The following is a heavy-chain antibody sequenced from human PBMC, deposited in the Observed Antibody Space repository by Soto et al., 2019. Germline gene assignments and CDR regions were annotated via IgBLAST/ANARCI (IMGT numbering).Heavy chain of an antibody. CDR3: ARGQGVPIDVPADDFWRLGRYYYMDV. D-gene: IGHD3-3*01. CDR2: IYSGGST. CDR1: GFPVSSNY. Sequence: GGSLRLSCAASGFPVSSNYMSWVRQAPGKGLEWVSVIYSGGSTYYADSVKGRFTISRDNSKNTLYLQMNSLRAADTAVYFCARGQGVPIDVPADDFWRLGRYYYMDVWGKGTPVTVSS. V-gene: IGHV3-66*01. J-gene: IGHJ6*03.